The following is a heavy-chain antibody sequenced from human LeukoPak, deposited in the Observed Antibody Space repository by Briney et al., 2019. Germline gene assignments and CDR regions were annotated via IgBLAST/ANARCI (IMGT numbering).Heavy chain of an antibody. J-gene: IGHJ6*03. D-gene: IGHD1-26*01. CDR1: GFTFSIYA. CDR3: AKDSKIVGATFRSYHYMDV. V-gene: IGHV3-23*01. Sequence: GRCLRLSCAASGFTFSIYAMSCVRHAPGRGLECVSAIRGSGDRTNYAGPVKGRFTISRDNSKNTRYLQMNSLRAEDTAVYYCAKDSKIVGATFRSYHYMDVWSKGTAVTVSS. CDR2: IRGSGDRT.